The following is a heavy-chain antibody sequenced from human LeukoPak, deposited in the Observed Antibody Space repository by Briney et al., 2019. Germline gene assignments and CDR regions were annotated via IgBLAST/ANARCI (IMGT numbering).Heavy chain of an antibody. CDR3: ARHRLAARPLFAPDY. CDR1: GGSISSSSYY. D-gene: IGHD6-6*01. V-gene: IGHV4-39*01. Sequence: SETLSLTCTVSGGSISSSSYYWGWIRQPPGTGLEWIGSIYYSGSTYYNPSLKSRVTISVDTSKNQFSLKLSSVTAADTAVYYCARHRLAARPLFAPDYWGQGTLVTVSS. CDR2: IYYSGST. J-gene: IGHJ4*02.